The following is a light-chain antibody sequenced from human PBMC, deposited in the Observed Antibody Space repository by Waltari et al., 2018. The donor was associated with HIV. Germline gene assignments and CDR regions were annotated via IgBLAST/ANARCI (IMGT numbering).Light chain of an antibody. CDR3: QQYYDTPLT. J-gene: IGKJ4*01. V-gene: IGKV4-1*01. Sequence: DIVMTQSPDSLVVSLGERATINCQSSQNVLSSSNNMNYLAWYQQKPGQPPKLLINWASTRESGVPERFSGSGSGTDFTLTISSLQAEDVAVYYCQQYYDTPLTFGGGTKVEIK. CDR1: QNVLSSSNNMNY. CDR2: WAS.